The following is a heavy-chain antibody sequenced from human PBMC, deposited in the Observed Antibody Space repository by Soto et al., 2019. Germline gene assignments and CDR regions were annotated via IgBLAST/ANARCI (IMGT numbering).Heavy chain of an antibody. CDR2: IYYSGST. CDR1: GGSISSGGYY. J-gene: IGHJ5*02. Sequence: ASETLSLTCTVSGGSISSGGYYWSWIRQHPGKGLEWIGYIYYSGSTYYNPSLKSRVTISVDTSKNQFSLKLSSVTAADTAVYYCARVLEYCSGGSCYSDFGWFDPWGQGTLVTVSS. CDR3: ARVLEYCSGGSCYSDFGWFDP. D-gene: IGHD2-15*01. V-gene: IGHV4-31*03.